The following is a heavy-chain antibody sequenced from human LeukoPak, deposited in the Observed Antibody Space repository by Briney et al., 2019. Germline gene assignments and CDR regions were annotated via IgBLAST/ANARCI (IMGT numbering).Heavy chain of an antibody. V-gene: IGHV3-72*01. CDR1: GFAVSDTY. J-gene: IGHJ4*02. Sequence: GGSLRLSCAASGFAVSDTYMSWVRQAPGKGLEWVGRSRNKANRYTTEYAASVKGRFTISRDDSKNSLYLQMNSLKTEDTAVYYCARGSDYDWRSFDCWGQGTLVTVSS. D-gene: IGHD5-12*01. CDR2: SRNKANRYTT. CDR3: ARGSDYDWRSFDC.